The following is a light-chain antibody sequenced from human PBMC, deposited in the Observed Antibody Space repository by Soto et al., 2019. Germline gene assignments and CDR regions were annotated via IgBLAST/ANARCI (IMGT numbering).Light chain of an antibody. Sequence: IVLTQSPGTLSWSPGERGTLSCRASQSVSSNYLAWYQQKPGQAPRLLIYSAFSRATGIPDRFSGSGSGTDFTLTIIRLDAEDFAVYYCQYYGRSPWTFGQGTNVEIK. CDR3: QYYGRSPWT. CDR1: QSVSSNY. J-gene: IGKJ1*01. V-gene: IGKV3-20*01. CDR2: SAF.